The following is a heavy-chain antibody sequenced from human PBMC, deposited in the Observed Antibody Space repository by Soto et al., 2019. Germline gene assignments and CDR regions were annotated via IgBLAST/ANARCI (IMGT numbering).Heavy chain of an antibody. CDR1: GSTFSSYA. J-gene: IGHJ3*02. Sequence: EVQLWASGGGLVQPGGSLRLSCAASGSTFSSYAMSWVRQAPGKGLEWVSVISGSGDSTYYADSVKGRFTISRDNSKNTLYLQMNSLRAEDTAVYYCARELAYCSGGSCYMEGAFDIWGQGTMVTVSS. CDR2: ISGSGDST. D-gene: IGHD2-15*01. V-gene: IGHV3-23*01. CDR3: ARELAYCSGGSCYMEGAFDI.